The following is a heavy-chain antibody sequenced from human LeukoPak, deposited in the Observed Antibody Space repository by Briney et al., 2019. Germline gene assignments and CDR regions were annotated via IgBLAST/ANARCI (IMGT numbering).Heavy chain of an antibody. CDR3: ARESIAVANDY. V-gene: IGHV1-8*01. CDR2: MNPNSGNT. CDR1: GSTFTSYD. Sequence: GATVKVSCKASGSTFTSYDINWVRQATGQGLEWMGWMNPNSGNTGYAQKFQGRVTMTRNTSISTAYMELSSLRSEDTAVYYCARESIAVANDYWGQGTLVTVSS. J-gene: IGHJ4*02. D-gene: IGHD6-19*01.